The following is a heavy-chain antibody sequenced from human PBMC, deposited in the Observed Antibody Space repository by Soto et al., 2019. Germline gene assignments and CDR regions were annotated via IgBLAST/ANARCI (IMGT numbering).Heavy chain of an antibody. CDR1: GYSFTSYW. CDR2: IDPSDSYT. J-gene: IGHJ6*02. Sequence: GESLKISCKGSGYSFTSYWISWVRQMPGKGLEWMGRIDPSDSYTNYSPSFQGHVTISADKSISTAYLQWSSLTASDTAMYYCARLLSIAALPAVYYYYGMDVWGQGTTVTVSS. CDR3: ARLLSIAALPAVYYYYGMDV. V-gene: IGHV5-10-1*01. D-gene: IGHD6-6*01.